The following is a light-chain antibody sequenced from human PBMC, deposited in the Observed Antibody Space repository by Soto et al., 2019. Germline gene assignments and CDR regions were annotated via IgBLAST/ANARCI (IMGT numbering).Light chain of an antibody. CDR1: SSDVGGYNY. Sequence: QYALTQPASVSGSPGQSITISCTGTSSDVGGYNYVSWYQQHPGKAPKLMIYEVSNRPSGVSNRFSGSKSGNTASLTISGLHAEDEADYYCSSYTSSSTLVFGTGTKLTFL. J-gene: IGLJ1*01. V-gene: IGLV2-14*01. CDR2: EVS. CDR3: SSYTSSSTLV.